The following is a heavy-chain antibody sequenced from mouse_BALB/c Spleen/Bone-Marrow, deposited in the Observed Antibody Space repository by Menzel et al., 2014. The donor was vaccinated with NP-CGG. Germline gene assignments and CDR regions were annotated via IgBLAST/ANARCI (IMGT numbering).Heavy chain of an antibody. V-gene: IGHV1S81*02. CDR1: GYTFTNYY. CDR3: TRARPGGFAY. Sequence: GAEQVKTGASVKLSCKASGYTFTNYYMYWVKQRPGQGLEWIGEINPSNGGPNFNEKFKSKATLTVDKSSSTAYMQLSSLTSEDSAVYYCTRARPGGFAYWGQGTLVTVSA. D-gene: IGHD4-1*01. CDR2: INPSNGGP. J-gene: IGHJ3*01.